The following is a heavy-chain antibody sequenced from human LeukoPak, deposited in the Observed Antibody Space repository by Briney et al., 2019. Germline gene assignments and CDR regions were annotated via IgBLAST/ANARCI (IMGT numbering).Heavy chain of an antibody. J-gene: IGHJ4*02. D-gene: IGHD2-21*01. V-gene: IGHV3-23*01. CDR2: ISGSGGST. CDR1: GFTFSGSA. CDR3: AKEICGGDCYSHPYYFDY. Sequence: PGGSLRLSCAASGFTFSGSAMHWVRQASGKGLEWVSAISGSGGSTYYADSVKGRFTISRDNSKNTLYLQMNSLRAEDTAVYYCAKEICGGDCYSHPYYFDYWGQGTLVTVSS.